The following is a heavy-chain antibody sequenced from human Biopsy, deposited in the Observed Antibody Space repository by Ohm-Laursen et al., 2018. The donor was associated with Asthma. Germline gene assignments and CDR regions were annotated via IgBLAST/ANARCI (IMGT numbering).Heavy chain of an antibody. Sequence: RSLRLSCAATGFSFSHFAIHWVRQAPGKGLEWVGVISKDASTQDYADSVKGRFTMARDNSKNTLDLQMNSLREEDTAVYYCVRDGTDDAFDIWGQGTVVSVSS. V-gene: IGHV3-30*01. J-gene: IGHJ3*02. CDR3: VRDGTDDAFDI. CDR2: ISKDASTQ. CDR1: GFSFSHFA. D-gene: IGHD1-1*01.